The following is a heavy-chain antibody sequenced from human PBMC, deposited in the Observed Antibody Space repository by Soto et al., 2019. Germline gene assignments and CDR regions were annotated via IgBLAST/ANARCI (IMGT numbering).Heavy chain of an antibody. CDR2: ISAYNGNT. D-gene: IGHD1-26*01. J-gene: IGHJ4*02. CDR3: ASDLGAQLVDY. V-gene: IGHV1-18*01. Sequence: QVQLVQSGAEVKKPGASVKVSCKASGYTFTSYGISWVRQAPGQGLEWMGWISAYNGNTKYAQKLQGRVTMPTDTSTSTTYMELRCLRSDDTAVYYCASDLGAQLVDYWGQGTLVTVSA. CDR1: GYTFTSYG.